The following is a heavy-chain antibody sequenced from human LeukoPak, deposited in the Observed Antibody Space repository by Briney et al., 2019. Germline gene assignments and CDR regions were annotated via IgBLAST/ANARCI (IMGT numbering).Heavy chain of an antibody. CDR2: IIPNSGDT. D-gene: IGHD1-1*01. J-gene: IGHJ4*02. CDR1: GYTFTSYG. V-gene: IGHV1-2*02. CDR3: ARGGGGAATGFH. Sequence: GASVKVSCKASGYTFTSYGISWVRQAPGQGLEWMGWIIPNSGDTNYAQKFQGRVTITRDTSITTAYLELTRLISDDSAVYYCARGGGGAATGFHWGQGSLVTVSS.